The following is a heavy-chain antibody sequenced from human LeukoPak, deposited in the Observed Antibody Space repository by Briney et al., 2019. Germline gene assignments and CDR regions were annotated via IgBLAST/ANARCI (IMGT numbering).Heavy chain of an antibody. CDR2: IKEDGSEK. CDR1: GFTFTSYW. Sequence: PGGSLRLSCAASGFTFTSYWMNWVRQAPGKGLEWVANIKEDGSEKYYVDSVRGRFTISRDNAKNSLYLQMNSLRAEDTAVYYCARVACSSTSCYFYYYYYYMDVWGKGTTVTVSS. J-gene: IGHJ6*03. CDR3: ARVACSSTSCYFYYYYYYMDV. D-gene: IGHD2-2*01. V-gene: IGHV3-7*01.